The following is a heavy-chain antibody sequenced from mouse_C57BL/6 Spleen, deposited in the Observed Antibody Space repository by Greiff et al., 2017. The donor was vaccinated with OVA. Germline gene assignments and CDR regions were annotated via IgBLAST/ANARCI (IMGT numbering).Heavy chain of an antibody. J-gene: IGHJ2*01. CDR2: IYPGSGST. V-gene: IGHV1-55*01. CDR1: GYTFTSYW. Sequence: VQLQQSGAELVKPGASVKMSCKASGYTFTSYWITWVKQRPGQGLEWIGDIYPGSGSTNYNEKFKSKATLTVDTSSSTAYMQLSSLTSEDSAVYYCARGGNYDGSFDYWGQGTTLTVSS. D-gene: IGHD1-1*01. CDR3: ARGGNYDGSFDY.